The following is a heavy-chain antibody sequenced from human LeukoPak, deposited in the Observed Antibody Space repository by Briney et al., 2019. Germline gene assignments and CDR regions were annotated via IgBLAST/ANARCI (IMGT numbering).Heavy chain of an antibody. J-gene: IGHJ4*02. CDR1: GFTFSSYW. CDR2: ISGTGGTT. Sequence: GGSLRLSCAASGFTFSSYWMSWVRQAPGKGLEWVSTISGTGGTTYYADSVKGRFTISRDNSKNTLYLQMNSLRVEDTAVYYCAKESPQFDYWGQGTLVTVSS. CDR3: AKESPQFDY. V-gene: IGHV3-23*01.